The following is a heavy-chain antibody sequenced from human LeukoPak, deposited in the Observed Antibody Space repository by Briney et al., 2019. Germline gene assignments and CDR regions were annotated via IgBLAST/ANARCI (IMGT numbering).Heavy chain of an antibody. D-gene: IGHD3-22*01. Sequence: SQTLSLTCTVSGGSISSGDYYWSWIRQPPGKGLEWIGYIYYSGSTYHNPSLKSRVTISVDTSKNQFSLKLSSVTAADTAVYYCAREGRYYYDSMSAFDIWGQGTMVTVSS. J-gene: IGHJ3*02. CDR1: GGSISSGDYY. CDR2: IYYSGST. CDR3: AREGRYYYDSMSAFDI. V-gene: IGHV4-30-4*01.